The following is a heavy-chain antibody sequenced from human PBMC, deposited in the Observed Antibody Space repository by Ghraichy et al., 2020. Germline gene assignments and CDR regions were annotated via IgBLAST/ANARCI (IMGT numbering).Heavy chain of an antibody. CDR3: ARSSYDSYYYYGIDV. CDR2: INPSGGST. CDR1: GYNFANYY. D-gene: IGHD3-10*01. J-gene: IGHJ6*02. V-gene: IGHV1-46*03. Sequence: ASVKVSCKASGYNFANYYIHWVRQAPGQGLEWMGIINPSGGSTTYAQKFHGRVVMTSDSSTSAVYMELSSLRSEDTAQYYCARSSYDSYYYYGIDVWGQGTTVTVTS.